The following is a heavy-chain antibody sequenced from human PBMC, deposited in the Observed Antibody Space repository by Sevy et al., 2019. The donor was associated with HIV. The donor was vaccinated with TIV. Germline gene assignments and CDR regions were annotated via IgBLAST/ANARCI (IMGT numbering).Heavy chain of an antibody. Sequence: GGSLRLSCAASGFTFSTYAMSWVRLAPGKGLEWVSAPSSSGGSTDYADSVKGRFTFSRDNSKSTLYLHMNSLRAEDTAIYYCAKDLYGGSFDYWGQGTLVTVSS. CDR1: GFTFSTYA. CDR2: PSSSGGST. D-gene: IGHD2-15*01. CDR3: AKDLYGGSFDY. V-gene: IGHV3-23*01. J-gene: IGHJ4*02.